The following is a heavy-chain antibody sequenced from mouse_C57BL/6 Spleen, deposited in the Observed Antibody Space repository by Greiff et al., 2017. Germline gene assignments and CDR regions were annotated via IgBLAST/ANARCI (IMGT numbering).Heavy chain of an antibody. CDR1: GYTFTDYN. CDR3: ANVYYGSSYNYAMDY. J-gene: IGHJ4*01. CDR2: INPNNGGT. Sequence: EVQLQQSGPELVKPGASVKMSCKASGYTFTDYNMHWVKQSHGKSLEWIGYINPNNGGTSYNQKFKGKATLTVNKSSSTAYMELRSLTSEDSAVYYCANVYYGSSYNYAMDYWGQGTSVTVSS. V-gene: IGHV1-22*01. D-gene: IGHD1-1*01.